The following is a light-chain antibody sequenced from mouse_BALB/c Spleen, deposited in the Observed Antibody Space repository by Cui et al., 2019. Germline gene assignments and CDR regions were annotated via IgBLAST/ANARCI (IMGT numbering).Light chain of an antibody. CDR2: YAS. J-gene: IGKJ2*01. Sequence: DIVMTQSPATLSVTPGDRVSLSCRASQSISYYLHWHQQKSNESPRLLINYASQSISGIPPRFSGSGSGSDFTLSINSVEPEDVGVYYCQNGHSLYTFGGGTKLEIK. CDR1: QSISYY. V-gene: IGKV5-39*01. CDR3: QNGHSLYT.